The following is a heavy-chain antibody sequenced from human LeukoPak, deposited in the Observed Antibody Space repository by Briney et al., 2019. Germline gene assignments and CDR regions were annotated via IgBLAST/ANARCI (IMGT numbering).Heavy chain of an antibody. CDR3: AREDPTVTTEPFDY. CDR1: GFTFSSYS. V-gene: IGHV3-48*01. CDR2: ISSSSSTI. Sequence: GGSLRLSCAASGFTFSSYSMNWVRQAPGKGLEWVSYISSSSSTIYYADSVKGRFTISRDNAKNSLYLQMNSLRAEDTAVYYCAREDPTVTTEPFDYWGQGTLVTVSS. J-gene: IGHJ4*02. D-gene: IGHD4-17*01.